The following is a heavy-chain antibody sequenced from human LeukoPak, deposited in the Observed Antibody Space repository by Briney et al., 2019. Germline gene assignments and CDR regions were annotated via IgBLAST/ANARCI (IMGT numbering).Heavy chain of an antibody. J-gene: IGHJ3*02. CDR1: GFTFSSHS. Sequence: GGSLRLSCAASGFTFSSHSMNWVRQAPGKGLEWVSSISSSSSYIYYADSVKGRFTISRDNAKNSLYLQMNSLRAEDTAVYYCARGNGDYVPLDAFDIWGQGTMVTVSS. V-gene: IGHV3-21*01. D-gene: IGHD4-17*01. CDR3: ARGNGDYVPLDAFDI. CDR2: ISSSSSYI.